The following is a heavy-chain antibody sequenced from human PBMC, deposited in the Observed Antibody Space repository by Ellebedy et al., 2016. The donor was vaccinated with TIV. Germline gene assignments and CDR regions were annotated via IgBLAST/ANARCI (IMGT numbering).Heavy chain of an antibody. J-gene: IGHJ6*02. Sequence: GGSLRLSXAASGLTFSVYAMSWVRQAPGKGLEWVAALGGGDGSIYYGDSVKGRFTISRDHSKNTLNLQMKSLRAEDTGVYYCAKGRSIWYEGVFGVDVWGQGTTVTVSS. CDR1: GLTFSVYA. CDR2: LGGGDGSI. CDR3: AKGRSIWYEGVFGVDV. V-gene: IGHV3-23*01. D-gene: IGHD6-13*01.